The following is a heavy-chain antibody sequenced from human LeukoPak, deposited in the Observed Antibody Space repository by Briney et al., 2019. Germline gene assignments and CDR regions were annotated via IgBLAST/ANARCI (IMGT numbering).Heavy chain of an antibody. Sequence: PGGSLRLSCAASGFTFSSYGMHWVRQAPGKGLEWVAFIRYDGSNKYYADSVKGRFTISRDNSKNTLYLQMNSLRAEDTAVYYCAKDSIWHYYDSSGYSFDYWGQGTLVTASS. CDR3: AKDSIWHYYDSSGYSFDY. D-gene: IGHD3-22*01. J-gene: IGHJ4*02. V-gene: IGHV3-30*02. CDR2: IRYDGSNK. CDR1: GFTFSSYG.